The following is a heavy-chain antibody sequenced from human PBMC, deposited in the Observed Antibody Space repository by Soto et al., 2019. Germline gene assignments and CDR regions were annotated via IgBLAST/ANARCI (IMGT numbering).Heavy chain of an antibody. D-gene: IGHD3-10*01. CDR2: IYPGDSDT. J-gene: IGHJ4*02. V-gene: IGHV5-51*01. CDR1: GNTFASYW. CDR3: ARPGEGGKNHAWDY. Sequence: GESLKISCKASGNTFASYWIGWVRQMPGKGLEGMGIIYPGDSDTRYSPSFQCQVTISADKSINTAYLQWSSLRASDTAMYYFARPGEGGKNHAWDYWGQGTPVTVSS.